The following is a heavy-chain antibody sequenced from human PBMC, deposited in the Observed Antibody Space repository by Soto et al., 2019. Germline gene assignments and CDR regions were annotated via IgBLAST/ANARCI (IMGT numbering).Heavy chain of an antibody. J-gene: IGHJ4*02. D-gene: IGHD6-19*01. V-gene: IGHV1-18*01. CDR2: ISSYNGNT. Sequence: QVQLVQSGAEVRKPGASVKVSCKASGYSFTNYGISWVRQAPGQGLEWMGWISSYNGNTKFAQQVQGRVTMATYTSTTTAYMDLRSLRSDDTAVYYCAIDFRTQTAVATLNFEYWVPGTLVTVSS. CDR1: GYSFTNYG. CDR3: AIDFRTQTAVATLNFEY.